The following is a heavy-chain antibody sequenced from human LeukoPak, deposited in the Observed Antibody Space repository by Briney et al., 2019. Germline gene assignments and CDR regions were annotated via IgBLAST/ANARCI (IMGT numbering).Heavy chain of an antibody. CDR2: ISAYNGNT. J-gene: IGHJ4*02. Sequence: ASVKVSCKASRYIYISYGISWVRQAPGQGLEWMGWISAYNGNTKYAQKLQGRVTMTTETSTSTAYMELRSLRSDDTAVYYCARDVRGIVGMDYSDYWGQGTLVTVSS. CDR3: ARDVRGIVGMDYSDY. D-gene: IGHD3-22*01. CDR1: RYIYISYG. V-gene: IGHV1-18*01.